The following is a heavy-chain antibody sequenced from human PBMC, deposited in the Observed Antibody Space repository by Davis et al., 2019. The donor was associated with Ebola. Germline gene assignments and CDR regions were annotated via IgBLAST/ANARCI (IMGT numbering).Heavy chain of an antibody. CDR3: ARDLRTTVTPLGY. D-gene: IGHD4-17*01. CDR2: IYSSGST. Sequence: SETLSLTCTVSGGSISSGSYYWSWIRQPAGKGLEWIGHIYSSGSTKYNPSLKSRVTISVDTSKNQFSLKLSSVTAADTAVYYCARDLRTTVTPLGYWGQGTLVTVSS. CDR1: GGSISSGSYY. V-gene: IGHV4-61*09. J-gene: IGHJ4*02.